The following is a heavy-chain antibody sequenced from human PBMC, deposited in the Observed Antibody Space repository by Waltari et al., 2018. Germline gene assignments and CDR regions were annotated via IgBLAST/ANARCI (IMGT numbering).Heavy chain of an antibody. J-gene: IGHJ5*01. CDR1: GYSFTSRD. V-gene: IGHV1-8*01. CDR3: ARGGSYSNWFDS. Sequence: QVRLVQSGAEVKEPGASGKVACKASGYSFTSRDINWVRQAPGQGLELMGWKNPNTGNRDYAPKFQGRFTITTDTSISTAYMELASLTSGDTAIYFCARGGSYSNWFDSWGQGTLVTVSS. D-gene: IGHD1-26*01. CDR2: KNPNTGNR.